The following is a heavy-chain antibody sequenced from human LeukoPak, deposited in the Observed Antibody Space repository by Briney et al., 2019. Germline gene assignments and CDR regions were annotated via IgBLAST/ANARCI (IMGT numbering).Heavy chain of an antibody. Sequence: PRGSLRLSCAASGFTFSSYNMNWVRQAPGNGLEWVSYISTSSSIIYYADSVQGRFTISRDNAKNSLSLQMNSLREEDTAVYYCARDYYEAPFDYWGQGTLVTVSS. CDR2: ISTSSSII. V-gene: IGHV3-48*02. D-gene: IGHD3-22*01. CDR3: ARDYYEAPFDY. J-gene: IGHJ4*02. CDR1: GFTFSSYN.